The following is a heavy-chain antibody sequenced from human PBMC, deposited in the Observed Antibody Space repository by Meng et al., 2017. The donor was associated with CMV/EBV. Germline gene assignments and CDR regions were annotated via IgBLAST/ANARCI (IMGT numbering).Heavy chain of an antibody. CDR2: INNSGST. Sequence: ESLKISCTASGFTFGDYAMSWIRQPPGKGLEWIGEINNSGSTNYNPSLKSRVTISVDTSKNQFYLKLSSVTAADTAVYYCARVGGGCSSTSCSPIDYWGQGTLVTVSS. D-gene: IGHD2-2*01. V-gene: IGHV4-34*01. J-gene: IGHJ4*02. CDR3: ARVGGGCSSTSCSPIDY. CDR1: GFTFGDYA.